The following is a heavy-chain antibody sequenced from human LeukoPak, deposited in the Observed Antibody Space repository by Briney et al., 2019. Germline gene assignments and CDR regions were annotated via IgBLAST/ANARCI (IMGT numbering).Heavy chain of an antibody. CDR1: GFSFSDSW. CDR3: AKDILSEQWHDAFDI. CDR2: INSDGSST. Sequence: GGSLRLSCAASGFSFSDSWMHWVRQAPGKGLVWISRINSDGSSTNYADSVKGRFTISRDNSKNSLFLQMNSLRTEDTALYYCAKDILSEQWHDAFDIWGQGTMVTVSS. J-gene: IGHJ3*02. D-gene: IGHD6-19*01. V-gene: IGHV3-74*01.